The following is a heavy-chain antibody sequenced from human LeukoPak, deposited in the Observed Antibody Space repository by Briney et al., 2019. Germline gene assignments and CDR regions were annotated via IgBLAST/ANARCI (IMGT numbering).Heavy chain of an antibody. V-gene: IGHV3-64*01. CDR3: ARGAQLTDY. Sequence: GGSLRLSCAASGFTFYTYGMHWVRKPPGKGLEYVSGIGPDGGTTYYANSVKGRFTISRDNSKYMLYLQMGSLTADDMAVYYCARGAQLTDYWGQGTLVTVSS. CDR2: IGPDGGTT. CDR1: GFTFYTYG. J-gene: IGHJ4*02. D-gene: IGHD6-13*01.